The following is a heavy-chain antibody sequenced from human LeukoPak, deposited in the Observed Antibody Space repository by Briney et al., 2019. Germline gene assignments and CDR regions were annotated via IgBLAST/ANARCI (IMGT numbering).Heavy chain of an antibody. D-gene: IGHD3-10*01. V-gene: IGHV4-59*11. CDR2: IFYTGSS. Sequence: SETLSLTCSVSGGPINTHYWTWIRQPPGKRLEWIGHIFYTGSSNYNPSLKSRVRISLDRSKNHLSMRLTSVTAADTAVYYCARAGAWQIDPWGQGTLVTASS. J-gene: IGHJ5*02. CDR3: ARAGAWQIDP. CDR1: GGPINTHY.